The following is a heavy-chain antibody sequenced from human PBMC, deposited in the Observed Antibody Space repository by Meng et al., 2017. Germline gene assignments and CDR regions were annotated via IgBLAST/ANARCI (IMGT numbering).Heavy chain of an antibody. D-gene: IGHD4-17*01. CDR1: GLTFSGSA. Sequence: VQRGASGGGLVPPGGSLKLSCAAFGLTFSGSAMHWVRQSSGKGLEWVGRIRSKANNYATAYAASVIGRFTISRDDSKNTAYLQMNSLKTEDTAVYYCSRLETTAFDYWGQGILVTVSS. CDR3: SRLETTAFDY. J-gene: IGHJ4*02. CDR2: IRSKANNYAT. V-gene: IGHV3-73*01.